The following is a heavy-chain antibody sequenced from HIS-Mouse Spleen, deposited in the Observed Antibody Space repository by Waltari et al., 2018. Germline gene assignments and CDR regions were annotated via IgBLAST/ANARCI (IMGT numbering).Heavy chain of an antibody. CDR3: ARALRYFDWLSSGAWFDP. CDR2: LYYSGST. J-gene: IGHJ5*02. D-gene: IGHD3-9*01. CDR1: GGPISCYY. Sequence: QVQLPESGPGLVKPSETLYLTCTVPGGPISCYYWSPIPAPPGREPEWIWHLYYSGSTNCNPSLKSRVTISVDTSKNQFSLKLSSVTAADTAVYYCARALRYFDWLSSGAWFDPWGQGTLVTVSS. V-gene: IGHV4-59*01.